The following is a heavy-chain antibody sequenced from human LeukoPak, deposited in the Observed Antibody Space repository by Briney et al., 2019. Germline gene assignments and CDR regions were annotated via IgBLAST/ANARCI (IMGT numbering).Heavy chain of an antibody. CDR2: ISGSGGST. V-gene: IGHV3-23*01. CDR3: AKDPYYYDSSGYYPRLGAFDI. Sequence: SGGSLRLSCAASGFTFSNYAMSWVRQAPGKGLEWVSAISGSGGSTYYADSVKGRFTISRDNSKNTLYLQMNSLRAEDTAVYYCAKDPYYYDSSGYYPRLGAFDIWGQGTMVTVSS. J-gene: IGHJ3*02. D-gene: IGHD3-22*01. CDR1: GFTFSNYA.